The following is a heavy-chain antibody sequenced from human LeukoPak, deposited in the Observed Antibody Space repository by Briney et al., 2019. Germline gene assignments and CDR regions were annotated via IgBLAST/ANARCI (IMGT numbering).Heavy chain of an antibody. D-gene: IGHD1-26*01. Sequence: SETLSLTCTVSGGSISSYYWSWIRQPPGKGLEWIGYIYYSGSTNYNPSLKSRVTISVDTSKNQFSLKLSSVTAADTAVYYCARHRDYSGSYLFDYWGQGTLVTVSS. CDR2: IYYSGST. CDR1: GGSISSYY. V-gene: IGHV4-59*08. CDR3: ARHRDYSGSYLFDY. J-gene: IGHJ4*02.